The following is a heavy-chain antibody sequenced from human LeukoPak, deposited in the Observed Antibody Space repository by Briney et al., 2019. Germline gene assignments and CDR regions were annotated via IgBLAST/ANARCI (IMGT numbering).Heavy chain of an antibody. J-gene: IGHJ1*01. CDR1: GVSVSSGSYY. D-gene: IGHD6-6*01. CDR3: ARGGAARLHFQN. CDR2: IYHSGST. Sequence: SETLSLTCTVSGVSVSSGSYYWSWIRQPPGKGLEWIGYIYHSGSTNYNPSLQSRVTISVDTSKNQFSLNLNSVTAADTAVYYCARGGAARLHFQNWGQGTLVTVSS. V-gene: IGHV4-61*01.